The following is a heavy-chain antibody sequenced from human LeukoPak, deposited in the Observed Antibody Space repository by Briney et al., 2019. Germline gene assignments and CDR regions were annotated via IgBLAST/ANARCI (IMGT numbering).Heavy chain of an antibody. CDR2: MNPNSGNT. Sequence: EASVKVSCKASGYTFTGYYMHWVRQAPGQGLEWMGWMNPNSGNTGYAQKFQGRVTMTRNTSISTAYMELSSLRSEDTAVYYCARDLQPSYYDSSGSSLDYWGQGTLVTVSS. D-gene: IGHD3-22*01. J-gene: IGHJ4*02. V-gene: IGHV1-8*02. CDR1: GYTFTGYY. CDR3: ARDLQPSYYDSSGSSLDY.